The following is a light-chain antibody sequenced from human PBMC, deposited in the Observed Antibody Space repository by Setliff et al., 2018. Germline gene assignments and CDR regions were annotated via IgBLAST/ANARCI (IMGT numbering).Light chain of an antibody. CDR2: DVS. CDR1: SSDIGAYTY. CDR3: SSYTTSSLRV. J-gene: IGLJ2*01. Sequence: QSVLAQPASVSGSPGQSITISCTGTSSDIGAYTYVSWYQQHPGKAPKLLISDVSYRPSGVSHRFSGSKSGNTASLTISWLQAEDEADYYCSSYTTSSLRVFGGGTK. V-gene: IGLV2-14*03.